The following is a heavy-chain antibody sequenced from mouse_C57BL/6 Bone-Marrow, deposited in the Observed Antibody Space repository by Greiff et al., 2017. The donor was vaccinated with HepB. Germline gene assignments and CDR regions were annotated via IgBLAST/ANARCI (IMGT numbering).Heavy chain of an antibody. CDR3: ARDYYGSSYRFDY. V-gene: IGHV1-82*01. CDR2: IYPGDGDT. Sequence: LVESGPELVKPGASVKISCKASGYAFSSSWMHWVKQRPGQGLEWIGRIYPGDGDTNYNGKFKGKATLTADKSSSTAYMQLSSLTSEDSAVYFCARDYYGSSYRFDYWGQGTTLTVSS. CDR1: GYAFSSSW. D-gene: IGHD1-1*01. J-gene: IGHJ2*01.